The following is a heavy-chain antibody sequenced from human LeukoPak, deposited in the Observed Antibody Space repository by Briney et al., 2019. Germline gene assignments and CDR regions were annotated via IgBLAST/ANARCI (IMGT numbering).Heavy chain of an antibody. V-gene: IGHV5-51*01. CDR1: GYSFTTYW. Sequence: GESLKISCKCSGYSFTTYWIAWVRQMPGKGLEWTGIIYPGDSDTRYSPSFQGHITISADKSISTAYLQWSSLKASDTALYYCARRQAALDVWGQGTSVTVSS. J-gene: IGHJ6*02. CDR2: IYPGDSDT. CDR3: ARRQAALDV.